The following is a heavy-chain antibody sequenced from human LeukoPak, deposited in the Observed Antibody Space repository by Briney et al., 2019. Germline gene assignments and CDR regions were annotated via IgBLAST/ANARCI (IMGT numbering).Heavy chain of an antibody. CDR3: ARGREIHGGSDTKLDDY. V-gene: IGHV1-2*02. Sequence: ASVKVSCKASGYSSTDYYMHWVRQAPGQGLEWMGWISPRSGDTSYAQKFQGRATMTRDTSINTVDMDLSGLTSDDTAVFYCARGREIHGGSDTKLDDYWGQGTLVTVSS. CDR1: GYSSTDYY. D-gene: IGHD3-10*01. J-gene: IGHJ4*02. CDR2: ISPRSGDT.